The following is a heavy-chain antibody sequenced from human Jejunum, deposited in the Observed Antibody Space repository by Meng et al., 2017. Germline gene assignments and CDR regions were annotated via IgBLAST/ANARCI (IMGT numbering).Heavy chain of an antibody. CDR3: ARGGRDDYNVPHY. D-gene: IGHD5-24*01. J-gene: IGHJ4*02. Sequence: TPVASVKFACKTSADHIIGYYRHRVRPAPGQGLEWMGRINPDNGVTNSAQRFQGRVTMTRETSITTAYMELNRLTSGYTAFYYCARGGRDDYNVPHYWGQGTLVTVSS. CDR2: INPDNGVT. V-gene: IGHV1-2*06. CDR1: ADHIIGYY.